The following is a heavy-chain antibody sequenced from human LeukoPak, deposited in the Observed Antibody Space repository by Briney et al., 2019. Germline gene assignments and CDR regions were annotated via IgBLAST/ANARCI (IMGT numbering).Heavy chain of an antibody. J-gene: IGHJ2*01. V-gene: IGHV3-21*01. CDR3: AREERDGYNYYWYFDL. CDR1: GFTSSTYT. CDR2: ISSSGLYI. D-gene: IGHD5-24*01. Sequence: GGSLRLSCEVSGFTSSTYTMNWVRQAPGKGLEWVSSISSSGLYIYYADSVKGRFTISGDNAKNSLYLQMSSLRAEDTAVYYCAREERDGYNYYWYFDLWGRGTLVTVSS.